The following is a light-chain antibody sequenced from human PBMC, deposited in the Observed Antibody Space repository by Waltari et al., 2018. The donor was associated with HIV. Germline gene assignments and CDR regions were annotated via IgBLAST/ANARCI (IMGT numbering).Light chain of an antibody. J-gene: IGKJ1*01. CDR2: GAS. CDR3: QQYGSSLWT. Sequence: EIVLTQSPGTLSLSPGERATHSCRASQRVSSSYLAWYQQKYGQAPRLLIYGASSRATGIPDRFSGSGSGTDFTLTISRLEPEYFAVYYCQQYGSSLWTFGQGTKVEIK. CDR1: QRVSSSY. V-gene: IGKV3-20*01.